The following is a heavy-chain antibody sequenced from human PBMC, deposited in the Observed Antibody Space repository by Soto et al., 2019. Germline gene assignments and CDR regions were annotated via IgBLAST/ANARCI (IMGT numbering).Heavy chain of an antibody. V-gene: IGHV4-34*01. CDR2: INHSGST. D-gene: IGHD1-7*01. CDR3: ARGPPGEGGGTTLEYYYYMDV. Sequence: ETLSLTCAVYGGSFSGYYWSWIRQPPGKGLEWIGEINHSGSTNYNPSLKSRVTISVDTSKNQFSLKLSSVTAADTAVYYCARGPPGEGGGTTLEYYYYMDVWGKGTTVTVSS. J-gene: IGHJ6*03. CDR1: GGSFSGYY.